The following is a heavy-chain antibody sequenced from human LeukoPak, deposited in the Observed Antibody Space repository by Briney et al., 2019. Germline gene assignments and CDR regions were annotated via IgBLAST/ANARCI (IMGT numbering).Heavy chain of an antibody. CDR1: GFTFSSYG. V-gene: IGHV3-33*01. J-gene: IGHJ3*02. CDR2: IWYDGSNE. Sequence: PGRSLRLSCAASGFTFSSYGMHWLRQAPGKGLEWLTIIWYDGSNEYYVDSVRGRFTISRDNPKNTLYLQMNSLRAEDTAVYYCARETGICATPNSCHDAFDIWGQGTMVTVSS. D-gene: IGHD2-15*01. CDR3: ARETGICATPNSCHDAFDI.